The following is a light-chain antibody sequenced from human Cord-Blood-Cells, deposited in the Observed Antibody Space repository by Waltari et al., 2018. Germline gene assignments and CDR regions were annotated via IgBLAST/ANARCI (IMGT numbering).Light chain of an antibody. CDR2: KAS. Sequence: DIQMTQSPSTLSASVGDRVNITCRANKSISSWLAWYQQKPGKAPKLLIYKASSLESGVPSRFSGSGSGTEFTLTISSLQPDDFATYYCQQYNSYSTFGQGTKLEIK. J-gene: IGKJ2*01. CDR3: QQYNSYST. CDR1: KSISSW. V-gene: IGKV1-5*03.